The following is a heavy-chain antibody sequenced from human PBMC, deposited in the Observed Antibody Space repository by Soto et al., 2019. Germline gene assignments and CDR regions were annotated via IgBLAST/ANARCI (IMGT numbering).Heavy chain of an antibody. Sequence: GSLRLSCAASGFTFSSYWMHWVRQFPGKGLVWVSRINSEGTGTIYADSVKGRFTISRDNAKNTLYLQMNSLRAEDTAVYYCVRDYDSSGYNSDYWGQGTPVTVSS. V-gene: IGHV3-74*01. D-gene: IGHD3-22*01. J-gene: IGHJ4*02. CDR1: GFTFSSYW. CDR2: INSEGTGT. CDR3: VRDYDSSGYNSDY.